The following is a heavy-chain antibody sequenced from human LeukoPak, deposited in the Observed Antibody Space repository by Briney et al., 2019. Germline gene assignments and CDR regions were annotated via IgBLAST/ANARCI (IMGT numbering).Heavy chain of an antibody. D-gene: IGHD6-13*01. V-gene: IGHV3-11*05. J-gene: IGHJ4*02. Sequence: GGCLRLSCAASGFTFSDYYMIWIRQARGKWLEMVSYISSSATYTNSAASVRGRFTISSDNTKNSLYLQMNSLRDEDTAVYYCARVYGSNWYYFDSWGQGTLVTVSS. CDR3: ARVYGSNWYYFDS. CDR1: GFTFSDYY. CDR2: ISSSATYT.